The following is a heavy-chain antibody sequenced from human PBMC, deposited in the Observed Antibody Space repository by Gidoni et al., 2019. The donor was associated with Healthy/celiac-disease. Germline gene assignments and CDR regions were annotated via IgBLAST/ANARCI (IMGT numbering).Heavy chain of an antibody. D-gene: IGHD6-19*01. CDR1: GFTFSSYA. CDR2: IRGSGGST. CDR3: AKDLRAVAGTAISNY. Sequence: EVKLLESGGGLVQLGGSLRLSCAASGFTFSSYAMSWVRQAPGKGLEWVSAIRGSGGSTYYADSVKGRFTISRDNSKNTLYLQMNSLRAEDTAVYYCAKDLRAVAGTAISNYWGQGTLVTVSS. J-gene: IGHJ4*02. V-gene: IGHV3-23*01.